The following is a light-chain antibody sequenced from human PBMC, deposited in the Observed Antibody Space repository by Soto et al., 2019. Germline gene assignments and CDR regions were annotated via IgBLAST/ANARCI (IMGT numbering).Light chain of an antibody. CDR3: CSYAGSSTYF. CDR1: SSDVGSYNV. V-gene: IGLV2-23*01. J-gene: IGLJ1*01. CDR2: EGS. Sequence: QSALTQPASVSGSPGQSITISCTGTSSDVGSYNVVSWYQQHPGKAPKLMIYEGSKRPSGVSNRFSGSKSGNTASLTISGLQAEDEADYYCCSYAGSSTYFFGTGTKLTVL.